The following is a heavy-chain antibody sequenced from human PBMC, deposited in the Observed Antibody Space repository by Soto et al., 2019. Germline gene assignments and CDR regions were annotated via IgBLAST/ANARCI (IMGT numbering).Heavy chain of an antibody. V-gene: IGHV4-39*01. D-gene: IGHD6-13*01. CDR3: ARRDKYSSSWYDSYFDY. Sequence: QLQLQESGPGLVKPSETLSLTCTVSGGSIISSSYYWGWIRQPPGKGLEWIGSIYYSGSTYYNPSLKSRGTISVDTCKNQFSPKLSSVTDADTALYYCARRDKYSSSWYDSYFDYWGQGTLVTVSS. J-gene: IGHJ4*02. CDR2: IYYSGST. CDR1: GGSIISSSYY.